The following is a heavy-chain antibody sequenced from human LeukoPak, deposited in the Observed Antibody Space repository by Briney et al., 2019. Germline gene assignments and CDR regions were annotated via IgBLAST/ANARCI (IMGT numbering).Heavy chain of an antibody. CDR2: IKRDGSEK. CDR3: ARDPWFWKGSANYQIAAQFDY. J-gene: IGHJ4*02. V-gene: IGHV3-7*01. D-gene: IGHD6-13*01. CDR1: GFTFSTYW. Sequence: PGGSLRLSCAASGFTFSTYWMSWVRQAPGKGLEWVANIKRDGSEKNYVDSVKGRFTISRDNAKNSLYLQMNSLRAEDTAVYYCARDPWFWKGSANYQIAAQFDYWGQGTLVTVSS.